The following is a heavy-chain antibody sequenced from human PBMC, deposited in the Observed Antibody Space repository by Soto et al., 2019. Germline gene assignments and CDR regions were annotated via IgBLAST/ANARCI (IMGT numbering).Heavy chain of an antibody. V-gene: IGHV4-4*07. D-gene: IGHD3-3*01. CDR2: IYTSGST. CDR1: GGSISSSY. CDR3: PRAFPLSLGYDARFDV. Sequence: SETLSLTGPVAGGSISSSYWRWILQPAGKGLEWIGRIYTSGSTNYNPSLKSRVTMSVDTSKNQFSLKLSSVTAADTAVYYCPRAFPLSLGYDARFDVSGQGTTVTV. J-gene: IGHJ6*02.